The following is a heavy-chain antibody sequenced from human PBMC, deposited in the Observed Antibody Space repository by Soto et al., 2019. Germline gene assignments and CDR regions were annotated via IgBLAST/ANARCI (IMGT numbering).Heavy chain of an antibody. CDR1: GGSISSSSYY. D-gene: IGHD5-12*01. V-gene: IGHV4-39*01. Sequence: QLQLQESGPGLVKPSETLSLTCTVSGGSISSSSYYWGWIRQPPGKGLEWIGSIYYSGSTYYNPSLKSRVTISVDTSKNQFSLKLSSVTAADTAVYYCASKYSGYVNFDYWGQGTLVTVSS. J-gene: IGHJ4*02. CDR2: IYYSGST. CDR3: ASKYSGYVNFDY.